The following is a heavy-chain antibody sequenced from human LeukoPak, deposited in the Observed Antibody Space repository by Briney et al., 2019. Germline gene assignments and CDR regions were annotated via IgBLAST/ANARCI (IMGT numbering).Heavy chain of an antibody. D-gene: IGHD5-18*01. CDR2: ISSSGSTI. J-gene: IGHJ4*02. CDR3: ASNRIQLWRYYFDY. V-gene: IGHV3-48*03. Sequence: GGSLRLSCAASGFTFSSCEMNWVRQAPGKGLEWVSYISSSGSTIYYADSVKGRFTISRDNAKNSLYLQMNSLRAEDTAVYYCASNRIQLWRYYFDYWGQGTLDTVSS. CDR1: GFTFSSCE.